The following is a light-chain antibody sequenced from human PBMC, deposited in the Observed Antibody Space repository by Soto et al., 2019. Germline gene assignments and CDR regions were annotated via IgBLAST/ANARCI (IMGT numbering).Light chain of an antibody. J-gene: IGKJ1*01. CDR3: QQYSSYST. V-gene: IGKV3-20*01. CDR2: GAS. Sequence: EIVLTQSPCTLSLSPGERATLSCRASQSVSSSYLAWYQQKPGQAPRLLTYGASSRATGIPDRFSGSGSGTDFTLTISRLEPEDFAVYYCQQYSSYSTFGQGTKVDIK. CDR1: QSVSSSY.